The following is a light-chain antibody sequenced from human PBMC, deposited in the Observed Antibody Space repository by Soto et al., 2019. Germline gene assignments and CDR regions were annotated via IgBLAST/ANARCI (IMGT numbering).Light chain of an antibody. J-gene: IGKJ1*01. CDR2: GAS. CDR1: QSVASS. CDR3: QQYNNWPPWT. V-gene: IGKV3-15*01. Sequence: EIVMTQSPATLSVSPGDRATLSCRASQSVASSLAWYQQKPGQAPRLLLYGASTRATGIPARFSGSGSGTEFTLTISSLMSEDIAVYYCQQYNNWPPWTFGQGTKV.